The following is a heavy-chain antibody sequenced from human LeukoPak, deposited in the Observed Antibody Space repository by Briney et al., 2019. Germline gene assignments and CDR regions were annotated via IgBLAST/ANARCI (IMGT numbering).Heavy chain of an antibody. D-gene: IGHD5-18*01. V-gene: IGHV3-23*01. CDR1: GFTFGSFD. J-gene: IGHJ4*02. Sequence: PGGSLRLSCEASGFTFGSFDMYWVRQAPGKGLDWIAGIFGSGGSPHYADSVKGRFTISRDNSKNTVYLQINSLRAEDTAVYYCGKTTAGYSSGQKPAWPVDYWGQGTLVTVSS. CDR2: IFGSGGSP. CDR3: GKTTAGYSSGQKPAWPVDY.